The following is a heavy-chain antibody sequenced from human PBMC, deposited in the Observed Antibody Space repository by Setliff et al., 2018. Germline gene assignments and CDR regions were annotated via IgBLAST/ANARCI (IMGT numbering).Heavy chain of an antibody. CDR1: GFTFNTYL. J-gene: IGHJ4*02. CDR2: ISDTGTTV. D-gene: IGHD2-15*01. CDR3: ARTCSGSGCYAGLES. V-gene: IGHV3-48*01. Sequence: PGGSLRLSCAASGFTFNTYLMNWVRQAPGQGLEWVSHISDTGTTVHYADSVKGRFTISRDNSRNTLYLQMNSLRPEDTAVYYCARTCSGSGCYAGLESWGQGTPVTVSS.